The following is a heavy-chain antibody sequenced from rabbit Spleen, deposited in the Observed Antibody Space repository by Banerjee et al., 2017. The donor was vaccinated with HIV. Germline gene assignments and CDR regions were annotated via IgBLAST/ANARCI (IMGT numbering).Heavy chain of an antibody. J-gene: IGHJ4*01. Sequence: QEQLEESGGDLVQPEGSLTLTCKASGFSLSSDYYICWVRQAPGKGLEWIACIYGGDMHSTAYASWAKGRFTISKTSSTTVTLQMTRLTAADTATYFCARDLTNVIGWNFGWWGQGTLVTVS. D-gene: IGHD1-1*01. V-gene: IGHV1S45*01. CDR2: IYGGDMHST. CDR1: GFSLSSDYY. CDR3: ARDLTNVIGWNFGW.